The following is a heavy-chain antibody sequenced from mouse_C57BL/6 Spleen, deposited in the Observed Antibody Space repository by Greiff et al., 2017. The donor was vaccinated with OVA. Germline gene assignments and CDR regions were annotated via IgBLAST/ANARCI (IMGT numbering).Heavy chain of an antibody. D-gene: IGHD4-1*01. J-gene: IGHJ2*01. CDR1: GYTFTDYE. Sequence: LMESGAELVRPGASVTLSCKASGYTFTDYEMHWVKQTPVHGLEWIGAIDPETGGTAYNQKFKGKAILTADKSSSTAYMELRSLTSEDSAVYYCTRRNWVFDYWGQGTTLTVSS. V-gene: IGHV1-15*01. CDR2: IDPETGGT. CDR3: TRRNWVFDY.